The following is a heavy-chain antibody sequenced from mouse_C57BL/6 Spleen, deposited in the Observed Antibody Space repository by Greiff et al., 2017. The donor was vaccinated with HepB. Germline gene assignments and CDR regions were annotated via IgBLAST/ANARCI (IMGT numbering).Heavy chain of an antibody. CDR1: GFTFSSYA. CDR2: ISDGGSYT. D-gene: IGHD4-1*01. Sequence: EVKVVESGGGLVKPGGSLKLSCAASGFTFSSYAMYWVRQTPEKRLEWVATISDGGSYTYYPDNVKGRFTISRDNAKNNLYLQMSHLKSEDTAMYYRARDRANWVYWGQGTTLTVSS. V-gene: IGHV5-4*01. CDR3: ARDRANWVY. J-gene: IGHJ2*01.